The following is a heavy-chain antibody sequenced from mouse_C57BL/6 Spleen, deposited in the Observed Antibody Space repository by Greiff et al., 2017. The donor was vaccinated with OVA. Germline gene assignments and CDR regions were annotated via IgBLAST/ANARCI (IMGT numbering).Heavy chain of an antibody. V-gene: IGHV1-18*01. CDR1: GYTFTDYN. Sequence: EVQLQQSGPELVKPGASVKIPCKASGYTFTDYNMDWVKQSHGKSLEWIGDINPNNGGTIYNQKFKGKATLTVDKSSSTAYMELRSLTSEDTAVYYCARSGDGYYDEGFAYWGQGTLVTVSA. D-gene: IGHD2-3*01. CDR2: INPNNGGT. CDR3: ARSGDGYYDEGFAY. J-gene: IGHJ3*01.